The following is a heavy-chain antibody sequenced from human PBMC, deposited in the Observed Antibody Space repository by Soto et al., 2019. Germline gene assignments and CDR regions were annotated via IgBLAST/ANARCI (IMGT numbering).Heavy chain of an antibody. CDR1: GFSFSSYA. CDR2: ISYDGSNK. Sequence: WGSLRLSCAASGFSFSSYAMHWVRQAPGKGLEWVAVISYDGSNKYYADSVKGRFTISRDNSKNTLYLQMNSLRAEDTAVYYCARTYYYDSSGYYIHYFDYWGQGTLVTVSS. CDR3: ARTYYYDSSGYYIHYFDY. J-gene: IGHJ4*02. V-gene: IGHV3-30-3*01. D-gene: IGHD3-22*01.